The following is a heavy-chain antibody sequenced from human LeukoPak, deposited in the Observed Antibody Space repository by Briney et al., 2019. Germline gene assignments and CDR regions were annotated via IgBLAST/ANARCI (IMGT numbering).Heavy chain of an antibody. J-gene: IGHJ4*02. CDR3: ARDSVGFRGVPNFDY. CDR2: IKQDGSEK. V-gene: IGHV3-7*01. D-gene: IGHD3-10*01. Sequence: PGGSLRLSCAAPGFTFSSYWMSWVRQAPGKGLEWVANIKQDGSEKYYVDSVKGRFTISRDNAKNSLYLQMNSLRAEDTAVYYCARDSVGFRGVPNFDYWGQGTLVTVSS. CDR1: GFTFSSYW.